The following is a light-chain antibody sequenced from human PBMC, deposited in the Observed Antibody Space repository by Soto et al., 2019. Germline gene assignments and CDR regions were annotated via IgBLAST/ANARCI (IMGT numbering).Light chain of an antibody. J-gene: IGKJ4*01. CDR1: QSLLHSNGYNY. V-gene: IGKV2-28*01. Sequence: DIVMTQSPLSLPVTPGEPASISCRSSQSLLHSNGYNYLDWYLQKPGQSPQLLIYLGSNRASGVPDRFRGSGSGTDFTLKISRVEAEDVGVYYCMQALQTLLTFGGGTKGEIK. CDR3: MQALQTLLT. CDR2: LGS.